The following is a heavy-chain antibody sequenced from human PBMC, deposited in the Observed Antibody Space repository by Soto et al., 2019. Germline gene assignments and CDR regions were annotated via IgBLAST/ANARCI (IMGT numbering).Heavy chain of an antibody. CDR1: GGSFSGYY. V-gene: IGHV4-34*01. Sequence: LSLTCAVYGGSFSGYYWSWIRQPPGKGLEWIGEINHSGSTNYNPSLKSRVTISVDTSKNQFSLKLSSVTAADTAVYYCAREEAVGDSGYDLSSVYWGQGTLVTVSS. J-gene: IGHJ4*02. CDR3: AREEAVGDSGYDLSSVY. CDR2: INHSGST. D-gene: IGHD5-12*01.